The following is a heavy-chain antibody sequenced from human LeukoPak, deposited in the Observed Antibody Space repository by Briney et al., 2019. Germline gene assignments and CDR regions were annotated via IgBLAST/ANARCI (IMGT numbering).Heavy chain of an antibody. D-gene: IGHD6-13*01. J-gene: IGHJ4*02. CDR2: INPNSGGT. Sequence: ASVKVSCKTSGYTFTRYGVSWVRQAPGQGLEWMGWINPNSGGTNYAQKFQGRVTMTRDTSISTAYMELSRLRSDDTAVYYCAKSGYLDWGQGTLVTVSS. CDR3: AKSGYLD. CDR1: GYTFTRYG. V-gene: IGHV1-2*02.